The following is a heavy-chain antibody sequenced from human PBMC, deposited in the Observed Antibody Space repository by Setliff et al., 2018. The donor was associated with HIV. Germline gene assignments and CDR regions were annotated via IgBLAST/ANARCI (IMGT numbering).Heavy chain of an antibody. CDR2: IFNDGRT. J-gene: IGHJ4*02. Sequence: SETLSLTCTVSGGSISSSSYYWGWIRQPPGKGLEWIGSIFNDGRTYYNPSLKSRVTIPMDTSTNQFSLKLTSVAAADTAVYFCARHFPSISLFFGDPGPFDRWGQGALVTVS. CDR3: ARHFPSISLFFGDPGPFDR. CDR1: GGSISSSSYY. V-gene: IGHV4-39*01. D-gene: IGHD3-10*01.